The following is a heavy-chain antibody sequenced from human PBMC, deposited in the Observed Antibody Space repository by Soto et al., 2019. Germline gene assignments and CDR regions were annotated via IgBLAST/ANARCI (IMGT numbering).Heavy chain of an antibody. J-gene: IGHJ4*02. Sequence: EVQLVESGGGLVQPGGSLRLSCAASGFTFSSYAMHWVRQAPGKGLEYVSAISSNGGSTHYANSVKGRFTISRDNSKNTLYLQMGSLRAEDMAVYYCAREGGGYYFDYWGQGTLVTVSS. D-gene: IGHD3-16*01. CDR1: GFTFSSYA. CDR2: ISSNGGST. CDR3: AREGGGYYFDY. V-gene: IGHV3-64*01.